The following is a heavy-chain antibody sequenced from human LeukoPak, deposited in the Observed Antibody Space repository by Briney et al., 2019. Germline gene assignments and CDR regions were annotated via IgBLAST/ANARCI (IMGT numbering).Heavy chain of an antibody. CDR2: IYYSGST. D-gene: IGHD3-10*01. V-gene: IGHV4-39*01. Sequence: SETLSLTCTVSGGSISSSSYYWGWIRQPPGKGLEWIGSIYYSGSTYYNPSLKSRVTISVDTSKNQFSLKLSSVTAADTAVYYCARFLNYYGSGSYYNVDYWGQGTLVTVSS. CDR1: GGSISSSSYY. CDR3: ARFLNYYGSGSYYNVDY. J-gene: IGHJ4*02.